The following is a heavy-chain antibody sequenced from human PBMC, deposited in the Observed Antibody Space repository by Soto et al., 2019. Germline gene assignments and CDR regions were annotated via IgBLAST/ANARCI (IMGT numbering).Heavy chain of an antibody. Sequence: PSETLSLTCTVSGGSMSNNYWSWIRQPPGKGLEWIGYIYYTGSTSYNPSLQSRVAMSVDTSKNHFSLKLSSVTAADTAVYYCARGGWYNDYWGQGTLVTVSS. CDR2: IYYTGST. V-gene: IGHV4-59*01. CDR3: ARGGWYNDY. D-gene: IGHD1-20*01. CDR1: GGSMSNNY. J-gene: IGHJ4*02.